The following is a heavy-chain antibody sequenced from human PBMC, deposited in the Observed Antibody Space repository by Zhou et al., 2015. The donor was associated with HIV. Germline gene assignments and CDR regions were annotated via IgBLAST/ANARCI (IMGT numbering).Heavy chain of an antibody. CDR2: ISTYNKNT. CDR3: ARDLVQLERRGFDF. CDR1: GYTFTDFG. J-gene: IGHJ4*02. Sequence: QVQLVQSGAEVKKPGASVKVSCKASGYTFTDFGISWVRQAPGQGLEWLGWISTYNKNTNYAQDLQGRVTMTTDTSTSTVYMELRNLSSDDTALYFCARDLVQLERRGFDFWGQGTLVIVSS. V-gene: IGHV1-18*01. D-gene: IGHD1-1*01.